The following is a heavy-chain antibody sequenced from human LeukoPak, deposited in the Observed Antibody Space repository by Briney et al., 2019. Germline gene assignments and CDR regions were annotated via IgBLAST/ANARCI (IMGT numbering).Heavy chain of an antibody. CDR2: IRYDGSTK. CDR3: AKEGRPSRADEYSNYLFDDY. CDR1: GFTFSTYG. Sequence: GGSLRLSCAASGFTFSTYGMHWVRQAPGKGLEWVAFIRYDGSTKYYIDSVKGRFTVSRDNSKSTLFLQMNTLRTEDTAVYYCAKEGRPSRADEYSNYLFDDYWGQGTLVTVSS. J-gene: IGHJ4*02. D-gene: IGHD4-11*01. V-gene: IGHV3-30*02.